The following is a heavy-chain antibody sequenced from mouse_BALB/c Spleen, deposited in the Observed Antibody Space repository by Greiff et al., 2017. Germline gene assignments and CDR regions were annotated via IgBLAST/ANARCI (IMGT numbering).Heavy chain of an antibody. CDR1: GFNIKDTY. CDR3: AIYYGNYDWYFDV. D-gene: IGHD2-1*01. CDR2: IDPANGNT. V-gene: IGHV14-3*02. J-gene: IGHJ1*01. Sequence: VQLQQSGAELVKPGASVKLSCTASGFNIKDTYMHWVKQRPEQGLEWIGRIDPANGNTKYDPKFQGKATITADTPSNTAYLQLSSLTSEDTAVFYCAIYYGNYDWYFDVWGAGTTVTVAS.